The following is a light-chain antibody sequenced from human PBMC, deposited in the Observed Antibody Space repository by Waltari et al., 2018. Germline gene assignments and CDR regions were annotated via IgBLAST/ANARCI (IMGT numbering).Light chain of an antibody. V-gene: IGKV3-15*01. CDR2: AAS. CDR3: QQYNNWPPSIT. J-gene: IGKJ5*01. CDR1: QSVSSN. Sequence: EIVMTQSPASLSVSPGERATLSCSASQSVSSNLAWYQQKPGQAPSLLIYAASTRATGIPARFSGGGSGTEFTLTISSLQSEDFAVYYCQQYNNWPPSITFGQGTRLEIK.